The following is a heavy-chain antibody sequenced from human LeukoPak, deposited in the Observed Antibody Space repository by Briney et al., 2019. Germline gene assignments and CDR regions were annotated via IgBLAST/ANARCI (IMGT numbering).Heavy chain of an antibody. D-gene: IGHD5-24*01. V-gene: IGHV1-69*05. Sequence: SAKVSCKASGGTFSSHAFSWVRQASGQGLEWMGGIIPFFGTSNYAQKFQGRFTITTDESTSTAYMELSSLRSEDTAVFYCVTSRDGYIERFDYWGQGTLVTVSS. CDR1: GGTFSSHA. CDR3: VTSRDGYIERFDY. CDR2: IIPFFGTS. J-gene: IGHJ4*02.